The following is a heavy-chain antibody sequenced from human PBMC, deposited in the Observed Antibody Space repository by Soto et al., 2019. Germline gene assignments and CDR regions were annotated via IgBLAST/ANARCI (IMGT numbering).Heavy chain of an antibody. CDR2: ISASGGYK. J-gene: IGHJ6*02. V-gene: IGHV3-21*02. CDR3: AGERSALPGARDAMDV. CDR1: GFNFNTYS. Sequence: EVRLVESGGGLVKPGGSLRVSCAASGFNFNTYSMNWVRQAPGKGLEWVSFISASGGYKYYADSVRGRFTISRDNPKKAVYLEMNSLTADDSAVYFCAGERSALPGARDAMDVWGQGTTVTVSS. D-gene: IGHD1-26*01.